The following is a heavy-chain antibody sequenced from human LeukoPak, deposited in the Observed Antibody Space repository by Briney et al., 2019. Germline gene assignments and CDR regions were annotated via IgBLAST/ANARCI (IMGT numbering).Heavy chain of an antibody. Sequence: QSGGSLRLSCAASGFTFSSYWMSWVRQAPGKGLEWVANIKQDGSEKYYVDSVKGRFTISRDNAKNSLYLQMNSLRAEDTAVYYCARKRAGLQELPHYFDYWGQGTLVAVSS. CDR3: ARKRAGLQELPHYFDY. CDR1: GFTFSSYW. CDR2: IKQDGSEK. V-gene: IGHV3-7*03. J-gene: IGHJ4*02. D-gene: IGHD6-13*01.